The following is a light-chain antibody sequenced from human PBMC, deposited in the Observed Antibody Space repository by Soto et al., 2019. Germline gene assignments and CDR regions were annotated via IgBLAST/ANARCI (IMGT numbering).Light chain of an antibody. CDR3: QQTYTALALT. CDR2: AAS. V-gene: IGKV1-39*01. CDR1: QSIVTY. J-gene: IGKJ4*01. Sequence: DIQMTQSPSSLSASVGDRVTITCRASQSIVTYLNWYLQKPGKAPKLLIYAASNLQSGVPSRFSGSGSGTDFTLTIRSLQAEDFATYYCQQTYTALALTFGEGTKVDIK.